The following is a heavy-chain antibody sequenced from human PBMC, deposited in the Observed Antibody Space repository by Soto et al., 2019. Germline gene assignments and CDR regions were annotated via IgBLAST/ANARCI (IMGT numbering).Heavy chain of an antibody. V-gene: IGHV3-49*03. Sequence: GGSLRLSCTASGFTFGDYTMSWFRHAPGKGLEWVGFIRSKAYGGTTEYAASVKGRFTISRDDSKSIAYLQMNSLKTEDTAVYYCTRAGQWLGYYYGMDVWGQGTTVTVSS. D-gene: IGHD6-19*01. CDR1: GFTFGDYT. CDR3: TRAGQWLGYYYGMDV. CDR2: IRSKAYGGTT. J-gene: IGHJ6*02.